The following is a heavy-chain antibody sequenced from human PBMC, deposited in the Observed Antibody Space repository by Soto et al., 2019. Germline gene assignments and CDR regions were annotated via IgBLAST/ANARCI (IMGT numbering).Heavy chain of an antibody. V-gene: IGHV4-4*02. CDR1: GASISSYSW. Sequence: QVQLQESGPGLVKPSETLSLTCAVSGASISSYSWWTWVRQPPGKGLEGMGEMYHIGDSNYNPSLRSRVVISTDTSKNQFSLTLTSVTAADTAMYYCACCGHSSKIDNWGQGSLVTVSS. CDR2: MYHIGDS. D-gene: IGHD2-21*01. J-gene: IGHJ4*02. CDR3: ACCGHSSKIDN.